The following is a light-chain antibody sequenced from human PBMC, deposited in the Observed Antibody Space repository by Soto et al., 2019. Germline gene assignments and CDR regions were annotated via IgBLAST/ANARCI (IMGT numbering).Light chain of an antibody. CDR2: EVS. J-gene: IGKJ1*01. CDR3: LQGTHCPCT. Sequence: DVVMTQSPLSLPVTLGQPASISCTSSQSLIHSDGSTYLSWFQQRPGQSPRRLIYEVSDRDSGVPDRFSGSGSGPDFPRQISWVAAEDVGVSYCLQGTHCPCTFGQGTEVEIK. V-gene: IGKV2-30*02. CDR1: QSLIHSDGSTY.